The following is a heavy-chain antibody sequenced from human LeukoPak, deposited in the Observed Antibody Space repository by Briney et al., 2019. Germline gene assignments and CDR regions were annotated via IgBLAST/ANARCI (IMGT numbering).Heavy chain of an antibody. CDR1: GFTFSSYS. V-gene: IGHV3-48*02. Sequence: GGSLRLSCAASGFTFSSYSMNWVRQAPGKGLEWVSYISSRSSSIYYADSVKGRFTLSRDNAKNSLYLQMNSLRDEDTAVYYCAYGGVYACTGWGQGTLVTVSS. D-gene: IGHD2-8*01. CDR2: ISSRSSSI. J-gene: IGHJ4*02. CDR3: AYGGVYACTG.